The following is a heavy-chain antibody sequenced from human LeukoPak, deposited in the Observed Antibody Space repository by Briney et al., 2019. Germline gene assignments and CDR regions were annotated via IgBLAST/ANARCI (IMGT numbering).Heavy chain of an antibody. CDR2: ISASGSLT. D-gene: IGHD3-10*01. Sequence: GGSLRLSCAASEFTFSTYAMSWVRQAPGKGLEWVSSISASGSLTYYADSVKGRFTISRDNSKSILFLQMNSLPVEDTAVYYWAKGWFGETLHGPHDYWGQGTLVTVSS. CDR1: EFTFSTYA. CDR3: AKGWFGETLHGPHDY. J-gene: IGHJ4*02. V-gene: IGHV3-23*01.